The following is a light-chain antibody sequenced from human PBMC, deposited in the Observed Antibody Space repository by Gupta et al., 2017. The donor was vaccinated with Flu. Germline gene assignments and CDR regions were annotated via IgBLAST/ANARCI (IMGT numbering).Light chain of an antibody. CDR2: WAS. Sequence: DIVMTQSPDSLAVSLGERATINCKSSQTVLYSSDNKNYLAWYQQKPGQPPKLLIYWASTRESGVPDRVSGSGSGTDFTLTSRSRQAEDVEVYDCQQYSSTPPPFGQGPKVEI. V-gene: IGKV4-1*01. J-gene: IGKJ1*01. CDR3: QQYSSTPPP. CDR1: QTVLYSSDNKNY.